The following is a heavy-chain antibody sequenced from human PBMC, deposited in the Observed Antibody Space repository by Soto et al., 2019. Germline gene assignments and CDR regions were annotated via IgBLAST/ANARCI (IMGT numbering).Heavy chain of an antibody. J-gene: IGHJ4*02. V-gene: IGHV3-33*01. CDR3: ARALYLGTPDY. CDR2: IWYDGSNK. D-gene: IGHD1-1*01. CDR1: GFTFSSYG. Sequence: GGSLRLSCAASGFTFSSYGMHWVRQAPGKGLEWVAVIWYDGSNKYYADSVKGRFTISGDNSKNTLYLQMNSLRAEDTAVYYCARALYLGTPDYRGQGTLVTVSS.